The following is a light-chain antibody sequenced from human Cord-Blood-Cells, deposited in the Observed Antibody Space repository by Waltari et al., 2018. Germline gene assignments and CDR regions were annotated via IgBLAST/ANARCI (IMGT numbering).Light chain of an antibody. CDR1: NIGSKN. Sequence: SYELTQPLSVSVALGQTARITCGGNNIGSKNVHWYQQKPGQAPVLVIYRASNRPSGIPERCSVSNSGKTATLTISRAQAGDEADYYCQVWDSSTGVFGGGAKLTVL. CDR2: RAS. J-gene: IGLJ3*02. CDR3: QVWDSSTGV. V-gene: IGLV3-9*01.